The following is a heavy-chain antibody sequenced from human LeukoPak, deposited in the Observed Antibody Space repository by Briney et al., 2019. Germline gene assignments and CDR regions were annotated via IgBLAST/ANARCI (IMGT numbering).Heavy chain of an antibody. CDR2: INSDGSST. D-gene: IGHD2-21*01. J-gene: IGHJ5*02. CDR1: GFTFSSYW. Sequence: GGSLRLSCAASGFTFSSYWMHWVRQAPGKGLVWVSRINSDGSSTSYADSVKGRFTISRDNAKNTLYLQMNSLRAEDTAVYYCARSSIMVVIAPGDLTWFDPWGQGTLVTVSS. V-gene: IGHV3-74*01. CDR3: ARSSIMVVIAPGDLTWFDP.